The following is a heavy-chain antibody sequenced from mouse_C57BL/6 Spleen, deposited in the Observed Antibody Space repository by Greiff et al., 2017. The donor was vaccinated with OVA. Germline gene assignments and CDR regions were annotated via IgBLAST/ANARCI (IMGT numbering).Heavy chain of an antibody. CDR3: ARPLTTVVATPDY. CDR2: ISSGSSTI. V-gene: IGHV5-17*01. J-gene: IGHJ2*01. Sequence: EVQVVESGGGLVKPGGSLKLSCAASGFTFSDYGMHWVRQAPEKGLEWVAYISSGSSTIYYADTVKGRFTISRDNAKNTLFLQMTSLRSEDTAMYYCARPLTTVVATPDYWGQGTTLTVSS. CDR1: GFTFSDYG. D-gene: IGHD1-1*01.